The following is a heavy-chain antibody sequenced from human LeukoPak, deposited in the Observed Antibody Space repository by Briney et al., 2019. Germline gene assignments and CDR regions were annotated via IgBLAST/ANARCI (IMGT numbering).Heavy chain of an antibody. CDR3: ARASYGSGSWYYYYGMDV. CDR2: INHSGST. Sequence: SETLSLTCAVYGGSFSGYYWSWIRQPPGKGLEWIGEINHSGSTNYNPSLKSRVTISVDTSKNQFSLKLSSVTAADTAVYYCARASYGSGSWYYYYGMDVWGQGITVTVSS. D-gene: IGHD3-10*01. J-gene: IGHJ6*02. CDR1: GGSFSGYY. V-gene: IGHV4-34*01.